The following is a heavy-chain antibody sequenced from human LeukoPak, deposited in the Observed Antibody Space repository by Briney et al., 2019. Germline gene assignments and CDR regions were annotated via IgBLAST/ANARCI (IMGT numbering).Heavy chain of an antibody. J-gene: IGHJ4*02. CDR3: AKRGIVIRAVIIIGFHKEAYYFDY. Sequence: PGGSLRLSCAASGFTFSSYELSWVRQAPGKGLEWVSGISERGGSTNYADSVKGRFIISRDTSKNTVYLQMNSLRVEDTAVYFCAKRGIVIRAVIIIGFHKEAYYFDYWGQGILVTVSS. CDR1: GFTFSSYE. V-gene: IGHV3-23*01. D-gene: IGHD3-10*01. CDR2: ISERGGST.